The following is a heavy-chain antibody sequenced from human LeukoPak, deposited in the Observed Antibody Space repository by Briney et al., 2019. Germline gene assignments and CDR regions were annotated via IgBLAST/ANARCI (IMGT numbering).Heavy chain of an antibody. CDR1: GFIFSNYA. J-gene: IGHJ4*02. CDR3: AKAPPYTKYFDY. D-gene: IGHD1-1*01. Sequence: PGGSLRLSCAGSGFIFSNYAMSSVRHAPGQGLEWVSTISNSGDATFYADAVKGRFTISRDNSKNTLYLQMYSLRAEDTAIYYCAKAPPYTKYFDYWGQGTLLTVSS. V-gene: IGHV3-23*01. CDR2: ISNSGDAT.